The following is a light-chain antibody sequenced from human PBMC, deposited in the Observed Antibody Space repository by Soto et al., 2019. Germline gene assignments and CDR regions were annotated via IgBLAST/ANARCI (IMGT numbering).Light chain of an antibody. V-gene: IGKV3-20*01. Sequence: IVLTQSPGTLSLSPGERATLSCRASQSVYSRYLAWYQQKPGQAPRLLIYGASSRATGIPDRFSGSGSGTDFTLIVSSLEPEDFAVYHCQQYGTSPSTFGPGIKVDIK. J-gene: IGKJ3*01. CDR2: GAS. CDR3: QQYGTSPST. CDR1: QSVYSRY.